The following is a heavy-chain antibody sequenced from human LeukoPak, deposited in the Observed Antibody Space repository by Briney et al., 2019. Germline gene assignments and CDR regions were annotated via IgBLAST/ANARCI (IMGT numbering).Heavy chain of an antibody. Sequence: SQTLSLTCTVSGGSISSGGYYWSWIRQHPGKGLEWIGYINYSGSTYYNPSLKSRVTISVDMSKNQFSLKLSSVTAAGTAVYYCASQWGSGNYGMDVWGKGTTVTVSS. J-gene: IGHJ6*04. V-gene: IGHV4-31*03. CDR2: INYSGST. CDR1: GGSISSGGYY. D-gene: IGHD1-26*01. CDR3: ASQWGSGNYGMDV.